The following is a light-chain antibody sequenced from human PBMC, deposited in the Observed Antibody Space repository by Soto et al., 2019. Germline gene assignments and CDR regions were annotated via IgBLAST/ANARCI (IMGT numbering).Light chain of an antibody. J-gene: IGLJ1*01. CDR1: SSDVGGHDY. CDR2: DVT. Sequence: QSSLTQPRSVSGSPGQSVTVSCNGTSSDVGGHDYVSWYQHHPGKAPKLIIYDVTKRPSGVPDRFSGSKSGNTASLTISGLQAEDEADYHCCSYAEKYIYVLGSGTKV. V-gene: IGLV2-11*01. CDR3: CSYAEKYIYV.